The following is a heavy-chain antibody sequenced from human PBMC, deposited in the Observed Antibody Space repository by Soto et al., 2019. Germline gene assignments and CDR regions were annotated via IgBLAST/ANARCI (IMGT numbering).Heavy chain of an antibody. CDR3: ARGNPFNYAGFDV. D-gene: IGHD3-16*01. CDR1: GYTFGDFD. V-gene: IGHV1-8*01. J-gene: IGHJ6*02. Sequence: AASVKVSCKASGYTFGDFDINWLRQASGQGPEWMGWMNAKSGDTFFAQRFQGKFNMTWDASLSTAYMEVGSLTSDDTAMYYCARGNPFNYAGFDVWGQGTTVTVSS. CDR2: MNAKSGDT.